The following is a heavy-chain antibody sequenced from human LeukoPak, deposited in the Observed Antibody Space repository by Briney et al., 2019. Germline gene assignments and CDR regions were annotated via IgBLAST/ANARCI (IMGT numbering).Heavy chain of an antibody. CDR1: GGSISSYY. V-gene: IGHV4-59*01. CDR3: ARATQQQLEDTYYFDY. Sequence: SETLSLTCTVSGGSISSYYWSWIRQPPGKGLEWIGYIYYSGSTNYNPSFKSRVTISVDTSKNQFSLKLSSVTAADTAVYYCARATQQQLEDTYYFDYWGQGTLVTVSS. CDR2: IYYSGST. D-gene: IGHD6-13*01. J-gene: IGHJ4*02.